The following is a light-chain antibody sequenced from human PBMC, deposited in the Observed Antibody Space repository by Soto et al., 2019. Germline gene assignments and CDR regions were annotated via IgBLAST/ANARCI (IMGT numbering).Light chain of an antibody. V-gene: IGKV3-20*01. CDR2: AAS. CDR1: QSISSTY. Sequence: EIVLTQSPGTLSLSPGERATLSCRASQSISSTYLAWYRQKPGQAPRLLIYAASSRATGIPDRFSGSGSGTDFTLTISRLEPEDFAVYYCQQYYASSWTFGQATMVEIK. J-gene: IGKJ1*01. CDR3: QQYYASSWT.